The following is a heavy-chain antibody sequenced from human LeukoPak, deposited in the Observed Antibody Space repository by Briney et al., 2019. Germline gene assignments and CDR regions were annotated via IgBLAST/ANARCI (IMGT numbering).Heavy chain of an antibody. D-gene: IGHD3-9*01. CDR2: IRYDGSNK. V-gene: IGHV3-30*02. CDR1: GFTFSSYS. J-gene: IGHJ4*02. Sequence: GGSLRLSCAASGFTFSSYSMNWVRQAPGKGPEWVAFIRYDGSNKYYADSVKGRFTISRDNSKNTLYLQMNSLRAEDTAVYYCAKSGRYFDWSLDYWGQGTLVTVSS. CDR3: AKSGRYFDWSLDY.